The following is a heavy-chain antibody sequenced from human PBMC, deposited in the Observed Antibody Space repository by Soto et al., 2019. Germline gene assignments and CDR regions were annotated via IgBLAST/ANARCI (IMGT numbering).Heavy chain of an antibody. CDR2: IYWDDDK. Sequence: QITLKESGPTLVKPTQTLTLTCTFSGFSLSTSGVGVGWIRQPPGKALEWLALIYWDDDKRYSPSLKSRLTITKDTSKNQGVLTMTNIDPVDTATYYCALRSPTKLSRNYWGQGTLVTVSS. D-gene: IGHD5-12*01. V-gene: IGHV2-5*02. CDR3: ALRSPTKLSRNY. J-gene: IGHJ4*02. CDR1: GFSLSTSGVG.